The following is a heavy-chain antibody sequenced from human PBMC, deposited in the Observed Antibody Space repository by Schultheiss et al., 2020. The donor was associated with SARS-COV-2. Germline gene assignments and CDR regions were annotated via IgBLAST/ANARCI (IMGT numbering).Heavy chain of an antibody. CDR3: ARALAARQYYYYGMDV. Sequence: SETLSLTCAVYGGSFSGYYWSWIRQPPGKGLEWIGYIYYSGSSGSTNYNPSLKSRVTISVDTSKNQFSLKLSSVTAADTAVYYCARALAARQYYYYGMDVWGQGTTVTVSS. CDR1: GGSFSGYY. CDR2: IYYSGSSGST. D-gene: IGHD6-6*01. J-gene: IGHJ6*02. V-gene: IGHV4-59*01.